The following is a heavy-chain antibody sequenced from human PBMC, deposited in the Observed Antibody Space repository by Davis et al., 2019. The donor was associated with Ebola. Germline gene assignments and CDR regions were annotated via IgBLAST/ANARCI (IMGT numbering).Heavy chain of an antibody. D-gene: IGHD3-9*01. V-gene: IGHV3-23*01. CDR2: ISGSGGTT. CDR3: ARVNAVTGYSRFDS. Sequence: PGGSLRLSCADSVITFSSYAMTWVRQAPGKGLEWVSAISGSGGTTYYAGSVKGRFTVSRDNAKNSLYLRLNSLRAEDTALYHCARVNAVTGYSRFDSWGQGTLVTVSS. J-gene: IGHJ5*01. CDR1: VITFSSYA.